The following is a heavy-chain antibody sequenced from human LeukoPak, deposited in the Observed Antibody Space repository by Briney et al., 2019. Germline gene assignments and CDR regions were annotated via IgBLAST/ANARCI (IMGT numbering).Heavy chain of an antibody. V-gene: IGHV4-34*01. J-gene: IGHJ6*02. CDR3: AGVPVRWLPYYYSYGMDV. CDR1: GGSFSGYY. CDR2: INHSGST. D-gene: IGHD6-19*01. Sequence: SETLSLTCAVYGGSFSGYYWSWIRQPPGKGLEWIGEINHSGSTNYNPSLKSRVTISVDTSKNQFSLKLSAVTPADPAVFYCAGVPVRWLPYYYSYGMDVWGQGTTVTVSS.